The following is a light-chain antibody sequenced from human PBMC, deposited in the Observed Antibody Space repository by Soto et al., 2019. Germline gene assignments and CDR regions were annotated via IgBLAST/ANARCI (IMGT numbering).Light chain of an antibody. V-gene: IGKV1-5*03. J-gene: IGKJ1*01. CDR3: QQYNSYVTWT. CDR1: HSISSW. CDR2: KAS. Sequence: DIQMTQSPSTLSASVGDRVTITCRASHSISSWLAWYQQKPGTAPKLLIYKASSLESGVPSRFSGSGSGTEFTLTISSLQPDDFANYYCQQYNSYVTWTFGQGTKVDI.